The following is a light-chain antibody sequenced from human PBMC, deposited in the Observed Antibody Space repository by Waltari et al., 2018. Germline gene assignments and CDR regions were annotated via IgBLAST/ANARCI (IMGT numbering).Light chain of an antibody. V-gene: IGLV4-69*01. Sequence: QLVLTQSPSASASLGASVKLTCTLSSGHSRHVIAWLQQQLEKGPRYLMGVNSDGSHSRGTEXXVXFSGSSSGAERYLTISSLQSEDEADYYCQTGGHGTWVFGGGTKLTVL. J-gene: IGLJ3*02. CDR2: VNSDGSH. CDR3: QTGGHGTWV. CDR1: SGHSRHV.